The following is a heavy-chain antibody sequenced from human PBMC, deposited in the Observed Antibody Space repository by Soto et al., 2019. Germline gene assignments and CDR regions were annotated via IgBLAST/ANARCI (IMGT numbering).Heavy chain of an antibody. J-gene: IGHJ4*02. CDR3: SPSLDY. Sequence: GGSLRLSCAAPGFSFSSYWMDWVRQAPGKGLEWVANINQDGSEKHYVASVKGRFTISRDNAKNSLYLQMSSLTAEDSALYYCSPSLDYWGQGALVTVSS. CDR1: GFSFSSYW. V-gene: IGHV3-7*01. CDR2: INQDGSEK.